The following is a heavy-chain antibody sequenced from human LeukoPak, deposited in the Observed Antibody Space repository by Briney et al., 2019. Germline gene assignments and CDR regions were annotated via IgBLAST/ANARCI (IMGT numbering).Heavy chain of an antibody. CDR2: IYTSGST. CDR3: ARRPYYYDSSGYYWAYDY. CDR1: GGSISSGSYY. V-gene: IGHV4-61*02. Sequence: PSETLSLTCTVSGGSISSGSYYWSWIRQPAGKGLEWIGRIYTSGSTNCNPSLKSRVTISVDTSKNQFSLKLSSVTAADTAVYYCARRPYYYDSSGYYWAYDYWGQGTLVTVSS. J-gene: IGHJ4*02. D-gene: IGHD3-22*01.